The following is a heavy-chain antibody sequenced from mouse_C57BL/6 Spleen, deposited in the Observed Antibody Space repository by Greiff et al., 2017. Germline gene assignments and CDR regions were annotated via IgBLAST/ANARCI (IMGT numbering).Heavy chain of an antibody. CDR1: GYTFTSSW. CDR3: ARSGSYYAMDY. J-gene: IGHJ4*01. D-gene: IGHD4-1*01. V-gene: IGHV1-61*01. Sequence: QVQLQQPVAELVRPGSSVKLSCKASGYTFTSSWMDWVKQRPGQGLEWIGNIYPSDSETHYTQKFQDKATLTVDKSSSTAYMQLSSLTSENSAVYYCARSGSYYAMDYWGQGTSVTVSS. CDR2: IYPSDSET.